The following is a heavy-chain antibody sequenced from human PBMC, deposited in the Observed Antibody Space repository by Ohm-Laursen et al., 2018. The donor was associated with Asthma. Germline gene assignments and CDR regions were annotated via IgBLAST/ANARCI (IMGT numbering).Heavy chain of an antibody. CDR1: GYSFTSYW. Sequence: ESLRISCKGSGYSFTSYWIGWERQMPGKGLEWMGIIYRGDSDTRYSPSFQGQVTISADKSISTAYLQWSSLKASDTAMYYCARRQDSTSAFDIWGQGTVVTVSS. J-gene: IGHJ3*02. CDR3: ARRQDSTSAFDI. CDR2: IYRGDSDT. V-gene: IGHV5-51*01. D-gene: IGHD2/OR15-2a*01.